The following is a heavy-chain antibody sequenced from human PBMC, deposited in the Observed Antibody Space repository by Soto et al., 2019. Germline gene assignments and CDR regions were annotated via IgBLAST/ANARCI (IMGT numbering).Heavy chain of an antibody. J-gene: IGHJ3*02. CDR3: ARVFDAFDI. V-gene: IGHV3-53*01. CDR2: IYTGGST. CDR1: GFIVSTNY. Sequence: GGSLRLSCAASGFIVSTNYMTWVRQAPGKGLECVSVIYTGGSTYYADSVKGRLTISRDNSKNTLYLQMNSLRAEDTAVYYCARVFDAFDIWGQGTMVTVSS.